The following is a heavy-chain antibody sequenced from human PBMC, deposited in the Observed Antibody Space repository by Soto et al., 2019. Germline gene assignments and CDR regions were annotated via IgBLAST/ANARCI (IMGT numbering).Heavy chain of an antibody. Sequence: QITLKESGPTLVKPTQTLTLTCTFSGFSLSSNGVGVGWIRQPPGKALEWLALIYWDGDKRYSPSLKSRLTLTKDTSKNQVVLTMTNMDPVDTATYYSAHSRDGTYALDYWGQGTLVTVAS. CDR1: GFSLSSNGVG. D-gene: IGHD1-26*01. J-gene: IGHJ4*02. V-gene: IGHV2-5*02. CDR2: IYWDGDK. CDR3: AHSRDGTYALDY.